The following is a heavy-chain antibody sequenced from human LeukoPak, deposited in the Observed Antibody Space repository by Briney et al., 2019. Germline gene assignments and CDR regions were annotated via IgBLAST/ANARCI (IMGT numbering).Heavy chain of an antibody. J-gene: IGHJ3*02. CDR1: GFTFSSYA. Sequence: GRCLRLSCAASGFTFSSYAMSWVRQAPGKGLEWVSAISGSGGSTYYADSVKGRFTISRDNSKNTLYLQMNSLRAEDTAVYYCAKDRGVRGFYDAFDIWGQGTMVTVSS. D-gene: IGHD3-10*01. CDR3: AKDRGVRGFYDAFDI. CDR2: ISGSGGST. V-gene: IGHV3-23*01.